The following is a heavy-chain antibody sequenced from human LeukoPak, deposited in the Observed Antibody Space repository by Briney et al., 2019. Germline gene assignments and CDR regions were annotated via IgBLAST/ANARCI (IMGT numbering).Heavy chain of an antibody. CDR3: AKSDYYDESGHPSSSEY. CDR1: GFPFSSYA. CDR2: VSGSGDTT. J-gene: IGHJ4*02. Sequence: GGSLRLSCAASGFPFSSYAMSWVRQPPGKGLEWVSGVSGSGDTTYYADSVKDRFTISRDNSKNTLYLQMDSLRAEDAAVYYCAKSDYYDESGHPSSSEYWGQGTLVTVSS. D-gene: IGHD3-16*01. V-gene: IGHV3-23*01.